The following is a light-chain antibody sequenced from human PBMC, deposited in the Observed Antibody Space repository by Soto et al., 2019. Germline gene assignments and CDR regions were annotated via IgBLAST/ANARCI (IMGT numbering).Light chain of an antibody. CDR3: ATWDDDVSGVV. V-gene: IGLV1-47*02. CDR2: SHN. CDR1: SSNIGRNY. Sequence: QSVLPQTPSVSGTPGQTVTISCSGSSSNIGRNYVYWYQQLPGAAPKLLMYSHNIRPSGVPDRFSASTSGTSASLVISGLRSEDVADYHCATWDDDVSGVVFGGGTNVTVL. J-gene: IGLJ2*01.